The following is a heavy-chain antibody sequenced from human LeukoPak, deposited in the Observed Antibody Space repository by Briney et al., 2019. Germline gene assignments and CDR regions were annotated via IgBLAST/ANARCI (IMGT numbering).Heavy chain of an antibody. CDR3: ARDGGYYGDH. V-gene: IGHV4-59*01. CDR1: GDSISSSY. D-gene: IGHD3-22*01. Sequence: SETLSLTCIVSGDSISSSYWSWIRQPPGKGLEWIGYFLYSGNTNYNPSLKSRLSISVDTSKNQFFLKLTSVTAADTAMYYCARDGGYYGDHWGQGILVTVSS. CDR2: FLYSGNT. J-gene: IGHJ4*02.